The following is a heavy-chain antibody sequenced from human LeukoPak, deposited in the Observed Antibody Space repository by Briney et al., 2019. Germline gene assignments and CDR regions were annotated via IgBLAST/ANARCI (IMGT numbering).Heavy chain of an antibody. CDR1: GFTFSTYW. V-gene: IGHV3-74*01. CDR2: VDTDGSST. J-gene: IGHJ5*02. Sequence: GGSLRLSCAASGFTFSTYWMHWVRQAPERGLVWVSRVDTDGSSTAYADSVKGRFTISRDNAKNTLYLQTNSLRVEDTAVYYCARGHKGWFDPWGQGTLVTVSS. CDR3: ARGHKGWFDP.